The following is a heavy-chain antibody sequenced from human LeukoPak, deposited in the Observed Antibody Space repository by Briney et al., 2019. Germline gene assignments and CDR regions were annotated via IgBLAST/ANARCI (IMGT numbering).Heavy chain of an antibody. CDR1: GGSFSGYY. Sequence: ASETLSLTCAVYGGSFSGYYWSWIRQPPGKGLEWIGEINHSGSTNYNPSLKSRVTISVDTSKNQFSLKLSSVTAADTAVYYCARARYGAPNLGDYWGQGTLVTVSS. CDR2: INHSGST. J-gene: IGHJ4*02. V-gene: IGHV4-34*01. CDR3: ARARYGAPNLGDY. D-gene: IGHD4-17*01.